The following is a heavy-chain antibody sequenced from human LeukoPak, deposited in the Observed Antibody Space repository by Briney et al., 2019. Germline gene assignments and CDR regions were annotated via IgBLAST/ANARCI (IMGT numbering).Heavy chain of an antibody. D-gene: IGHD1-26*01. CDR1: DASISGYY. J-gene: IGHJ4*02. CDR3: ARDLGGIYFDY. CDR2: IHFSGST. Sequence: SETLSLTCTVSDASISGYYWSWIRQPPGKGLEWTGSIHFSGSTNYNPSLRSRVTISVDTSKNQLSLKLSSATAADTAVYYCARDLGGIYFDYWGQGTLVTVSS. V-gene: IGHV4-59*01.